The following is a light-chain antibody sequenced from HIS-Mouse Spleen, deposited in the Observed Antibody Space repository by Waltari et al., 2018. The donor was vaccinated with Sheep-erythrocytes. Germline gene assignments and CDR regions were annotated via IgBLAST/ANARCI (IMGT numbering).Light chain of an antibody. J-gene: IGLJ3*02. CDR1: SSNIANTA. CDR2: YDD. CDR3: AAWDDSLNGWV. Sequence: QSVLTQPPSVSEAPRQRVTISCSGSSSNIANTAKNWYQQLPGKAPKLLIYYDDLLPSGVSDRFSGSKSGTSASLAISGLQSEDEADYYCAAWDDSLNGWVFGGGTKLTVL. V-gene: IGLV1-36*01.